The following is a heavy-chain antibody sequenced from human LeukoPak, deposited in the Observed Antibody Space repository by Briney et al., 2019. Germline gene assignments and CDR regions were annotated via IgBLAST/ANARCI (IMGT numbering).Heavy chain of an antibody. J-gene: IGHJ6*03. CDR2: IYYSGST. CDR1: GGSISSHY. V-gene: IGHV4-59*11. Sequence: SETLSLTCTVSGGSISSHYWSWIRQPPGKGPEWIGYIYYSGSTNYNPSLKSRVTISVDTSKNQFSLKLSSVTAADTAVYYCARAKYCSSTSCYLLGNYYYYYMDVWGKGTTVTVSS. CDR3: ARAKYCSSTSCYLLGNYYYYYMDV. D-gene: IGHD2-2*01.